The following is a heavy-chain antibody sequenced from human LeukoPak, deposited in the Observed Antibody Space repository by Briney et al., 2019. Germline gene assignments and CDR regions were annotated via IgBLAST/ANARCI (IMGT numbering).Heavy chain of an antibody. D-gene: IGHD1-26*01. CDR2: TYWDDDK. Sequence: ESGPTLVNPTQTLTLTFTFSGFSLSTSGVGVGWIRQPPGKALEWLALTYWDDDKRYSPSLKNRLTITKDTSKNQVALTMTNIDPLDTSAYYCSHTPREGESYYKTFDYWGQGTLVTVSS. CDR1: GFSLSTSGVG. V-gene: IGHV2-5*02. CDR3: SHTPREGESYYKTFDY. J-gene: IGHJ4*02.